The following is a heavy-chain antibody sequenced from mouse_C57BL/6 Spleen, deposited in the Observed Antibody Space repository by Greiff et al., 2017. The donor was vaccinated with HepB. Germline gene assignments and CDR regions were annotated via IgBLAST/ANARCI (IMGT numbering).Heavy chain of an antibody. CDR2: IYPRSGNT. J-gene: IGHJ3*01. V-gene: IGHV1-81*01. Sequence: QVQLQQSGAELARPGASVKLSCKASGYTFTSYGISWVKQRTGQGLEWIGEIYPRSGNTYYNEKFKGKATLTADKSSSTAYMELRSLTSEDSAVYFCARGGYYDYGAWFAYWGQGTLVTVSA. CDR3: ARGGYYDYGAWFAY. D-gene: IGHD2-4*01. CDR1: GYTFTSYG.